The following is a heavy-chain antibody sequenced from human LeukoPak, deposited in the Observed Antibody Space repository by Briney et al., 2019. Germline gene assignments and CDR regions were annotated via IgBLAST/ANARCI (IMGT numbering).Heavy chain of an antibody. V-gene: IGHV1-69*13. D-gene: IGHD3-22*01. CDR3: ARAPGGSGYAHY. J-gene: IGHJ4*02. Sequence: SVKDTCKASGGTFSSYAISWVRQAPGQGLEWMGGIIPIFGTANYAQKFQGRVTITADESTSTAYMELSSLRSEDTAVYYCARAPGGSGYAHYWGQGTLVTVSS. CDR2: IIPIFGTA. CDR1: GGTFSSYA.